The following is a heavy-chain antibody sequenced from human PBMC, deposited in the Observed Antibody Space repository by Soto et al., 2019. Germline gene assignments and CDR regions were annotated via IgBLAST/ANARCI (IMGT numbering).Heavy chain of an antibody. Sequence: SETLSLTCTVSGGSISSYYWSWIRQPPGKGLEWIGYIYYSGSTNYNPSLKSRVTISVDTSKNRFSLKLSSVTAADTAVYYCARQENSSGWYNWFDPWGQGTQVTVSS. D-gene: IGHD6-19*01. J-gene: IGHJ5*02. CDR3: ARQENSSGWYNWFDP. CDR1: GGSISSYY. V-gene: IGHV4-59*08. CDR2: IYYSGST.